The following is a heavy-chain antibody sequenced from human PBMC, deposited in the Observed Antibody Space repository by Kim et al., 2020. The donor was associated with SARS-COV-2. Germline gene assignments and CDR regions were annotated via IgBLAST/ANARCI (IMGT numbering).Heavy chain of an antibody. V-gene: IGHV1-69*13. Sequence: SVKVSCKASGGTFSSYAISWVRQAPGQGLEWMGGIIPIFGTANYAQKFQGRVTITADESTSTAYMELSSLRSEDTAVYYCASGSTNEYPYYGMDVWGQGTTVTVSS. CDR2: IIPIFGTA. D-gene: IGHD6-6*01. CDR3: ASGSTNEYPYYGMDV. J-gene: IGHJ6*02. CDR1: GGTFSSYA.